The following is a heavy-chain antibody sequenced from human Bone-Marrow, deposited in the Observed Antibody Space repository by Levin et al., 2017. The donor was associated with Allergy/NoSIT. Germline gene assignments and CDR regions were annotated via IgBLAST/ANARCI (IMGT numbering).Heavy chain of an antibody. J-gene: IGHJ6*02. CDR2: IYYSGST. CDR1: GGSISSYY. V-gene: IGHV4-59*01. CDR3: ARDVNYYGMDV. Sequence: SETLSLTCTVSGGSISSYYWSWIRQPPGKGLEWIGYIYYSGSTNYNPSLKSRVTISVDTSKNQFSLKLSSVTAADTAVYYCARDVNYYGMDVWGQGTTVTVSS.